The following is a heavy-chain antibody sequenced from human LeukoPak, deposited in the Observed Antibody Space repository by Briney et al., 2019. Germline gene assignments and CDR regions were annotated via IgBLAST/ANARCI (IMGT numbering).Heavy chain of an antibody. CDR3: ARFHGSFDY. D-gene: IGHD1-26*01. Sequence: GGSLRLSCAASGFTSSSFWLSWVRQAPGKGLEWVANIKHDGSEKNYVDSVEGRFTISRDNAKNSLYLQMNSLRAEDTAVYYCARFHGSFDYWGQGTLVTVSS. CDR1: GFTSSSFW. V-gene: IGHV3-7*01. CDR2: IKHDGSEK. J-gene: IGHJ4*02.